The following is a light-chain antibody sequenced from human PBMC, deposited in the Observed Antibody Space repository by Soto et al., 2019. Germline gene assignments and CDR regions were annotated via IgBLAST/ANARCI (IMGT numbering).Light chain of an antibody. J-gene: IGKJ4*01. Sequence: AIRMTQSPSSLSASTGDRVTITCRASQGISSYLAWYQQKPGKAPKRLIYAASTLQSGVPSRFSGSGSGTDFTLTISCLQSEDFATYYCQQYYSYPRTFGGGTKVEIK. CDR1: QGISSY. V-gene: IGKV1-8*01. CDR2: AAS. CDR3: QQYYSYPRT.